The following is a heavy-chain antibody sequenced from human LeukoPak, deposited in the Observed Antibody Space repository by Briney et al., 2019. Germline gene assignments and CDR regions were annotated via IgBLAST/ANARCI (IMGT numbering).Heavy chain of an antibody. V-gene: IGHV1-2*02. CDR3: ARDSLFDDSSGYYDF. J-gene: IGHJ4*02. D-gene: IGHD3-22*01. Sequence: ASVKVSCKASGYTFSGYYMHWVRQAPGHGLEWMGWINPKTLGTNYAQKFRGRVTMTRDTSITTVYMELSSLRSDDTAVYFCARDSLFDDSSGYYDFWGQGTLVTVST. CDR2: INPKTLGT. CDR1: GYTFSGYY.